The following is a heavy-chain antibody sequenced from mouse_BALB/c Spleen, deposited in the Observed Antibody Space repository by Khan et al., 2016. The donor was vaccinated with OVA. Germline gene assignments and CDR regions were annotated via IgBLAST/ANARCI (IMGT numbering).Heavy chain of an antibody. CDR3: SRSGYGSFAY. D-gene: IGHD2-2*01. Sequence: QVQLKESGAELVKPGASVWLSCKASGYTFTSYYLYWVKQRPGQGLEWIGDINPSSGGTNFNEKFKSKATLTVDKSSSTAYIQLNSLTSEDSAVYYCSRSGYGSFAYWGQGTLVTVSA. V-gene: IGHV1S81*02. CDR1: GYTFTSYY. CDR2: INPSSGGT. J-gene: IGHJ3*01.